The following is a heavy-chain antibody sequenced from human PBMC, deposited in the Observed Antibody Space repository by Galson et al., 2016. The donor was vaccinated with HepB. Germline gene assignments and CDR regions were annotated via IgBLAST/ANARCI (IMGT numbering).Heavy chain of an antibody. D-gene: IGHD5-18*01. V-gene: IGHV1-69*01. Sequence: CKASGGTFSSYAISWVRQTPGQGPEWMGRIIPVLDASKYPQKFQGRVTITADESTSTAYMDLNSLTSDDTAVYYCARDGYTYGNGLDVWGQGTTVIVSS. CDR3: ARDGYTYGNGLDV. CDR1: GGTFSSYA. J-gene: IGHJ6*02. CDR2: IIPVLDAS.